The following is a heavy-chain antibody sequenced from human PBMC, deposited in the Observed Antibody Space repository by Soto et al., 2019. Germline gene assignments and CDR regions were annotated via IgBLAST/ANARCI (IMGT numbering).Heavy chain of an antibody. CDR1: GGSISSGGYY. Sequence: QVQLQESGPGLVKPSQTLSLTCTVSGGSISSGGYYWSWIRQHPGKGLEWIGYIYYSGSTYYNPSIKSLVTISVDTSKNQFSLQLRSVTAADTAVYYCARSPEATVTAFDYWGQGTLVTVSS. CDR2: IYYSGST. V-gene: IGHV4-31*01. D-gene: IGHD4-17*01. J-gene: IGHJ4*02. CDR3: ARSPEATVTAFDY.